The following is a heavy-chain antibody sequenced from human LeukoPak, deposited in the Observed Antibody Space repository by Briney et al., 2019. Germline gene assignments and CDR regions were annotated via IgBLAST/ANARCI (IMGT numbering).Heavy chain of an antibody. CDR3: ARGIVATIRQDNWFDP. Sequence: SETLSLTCTVSGVSISSHCWSWIRQPPGKGLEWIGYIYYSGSTNYNPSLKSRVTISVDTSKNQFSLKLSSVTAADTAVYYCARGIVATIRQDNWFDPWGQGTLVTVSS. V-gene: IGHV4-59*11. CDR1: GVSISSHC. CDR2: IYYSGST. D-gene: IGHD5-12*01. J-gene: IGHJ5*02.